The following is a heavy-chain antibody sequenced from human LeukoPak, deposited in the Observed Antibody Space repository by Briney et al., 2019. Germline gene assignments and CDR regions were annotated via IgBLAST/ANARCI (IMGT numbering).Heavy chain of an antibody. CDR2: ISSSGSTI. Sequence: GGSLRLSCEASGFTFSTYNMNWVRQAPGKGLEWVSYISSSGSTIYYADSVKGRFTISRDNAKNSLYLQMNSLRAEDTAVYYCASGWELPNFDYWGQGTLVTVSS. D-gene: IGHD1-26*01. CDR3: ASGWELPNFDY. J-gene: IGHJ4*02. V-gene: IGHV3-48*04. CDR1: GFTFSTYN.